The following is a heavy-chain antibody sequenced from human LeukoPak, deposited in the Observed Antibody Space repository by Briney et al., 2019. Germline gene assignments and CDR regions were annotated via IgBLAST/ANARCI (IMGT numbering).Heavy chain of an antibody. J-gene: IGHJ4*02. Sequence: PGGSLRLSCAASGYTFSSYAMSWVRQAPGKGLEWVSAISGSGGSTYYADSVKGRFTISRDNSKNTLYLQMNSLRAEDTAVYYCAKGLYSSGWSDFDYWGQGTLVTVSS. CDR1: GYTFSSYA. D-gene: IGHD6-19*01. CDR2: ISGSGGST. V-gene: IGHV3-23*01. CDR3: AKGLYSSGWSDFDY.